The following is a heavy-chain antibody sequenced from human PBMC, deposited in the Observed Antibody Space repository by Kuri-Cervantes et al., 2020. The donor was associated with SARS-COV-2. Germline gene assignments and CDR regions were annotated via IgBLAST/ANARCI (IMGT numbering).Heavy chain of an antibody. V-gene: IGHV3-48*02. D-gene: IGHD1-26*01. CDR1: GFTFSSYS. CDR3: ARGNIGGKGIYYYYYGMDV. CDR2: ISSSSSTI. J-gene: IGHJ6*02. Sequence: GGSLRLSCAASGFTFSSYSMNWVRQAPGKGLEWVSYISSSSSTIYYAGSVKGRFTISRDNAKNSLYLQMNSLRDEDTAVYYCARGNIGGKGIYYYYYGMDVWGQGTTVTVSS.